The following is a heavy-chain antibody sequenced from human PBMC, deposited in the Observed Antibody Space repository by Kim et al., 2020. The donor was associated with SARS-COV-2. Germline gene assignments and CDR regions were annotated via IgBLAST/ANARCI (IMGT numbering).Heavy chain of an antibody. J-gene: IGHJ4*02. CDR3: AQDHPSSGWPAFDS. CDR2: VNNGGNA. Sequence: GGSLRLSCTASGFTFSRRAMSWVRQAPGKGLEWVASVNNGGNAYYADSVKGRFTVSRDITKDTLYLQMNSLRAEDTALYYCAQDHPSSGWPAFDSWGQGT. V-gene: IGHV3-23*01. D-gene: IGHD3-22*01. CDR1: GFTFSRRA.